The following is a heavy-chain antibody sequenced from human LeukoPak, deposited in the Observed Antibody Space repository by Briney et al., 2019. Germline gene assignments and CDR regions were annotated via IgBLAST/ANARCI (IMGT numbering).Heavy chain of an antibody. V-gene: IGHV3-53*01. CDR1: GFTVSSNY. Sequence: PGGSLRLSCAASGFTVSSNYMSWVRQAPGKGLEWVSVIYSGGSTYYADSVKGRFTISRDNSKNTLYLQMNSLRAEDTAVYYCARARRAAAGIPSDYWGQGTLVTVSS. CDR2: IYSGGST. J-gene: IGHJ4*02. D-gene: IGHD6-13*01. CDR3: ARARRAAAGIPSDY.